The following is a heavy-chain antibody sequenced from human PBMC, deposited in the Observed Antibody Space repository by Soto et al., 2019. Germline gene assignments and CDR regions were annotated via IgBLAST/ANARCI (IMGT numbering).Heavy chain of an antibody. CDR2: ISWNGGSI. Sequence: GGSLRLSCAASGFTFDDYAMHWVRQAPGKGLECVSGISWNGGSIGYADSVKGRFTISRDNAKNSLYLQMNSLRAEDAALCYGAKDIMVGATTACDYFYGMDVWGQGTTVTVSS. D-gene: IGHD1-26*01. J-gene: IGHJ6*02. CDR1: GFTFDDYA. V-gene: IGHV3-9*01. CDR3: AKDIMVGATTACDYFYGMDV.